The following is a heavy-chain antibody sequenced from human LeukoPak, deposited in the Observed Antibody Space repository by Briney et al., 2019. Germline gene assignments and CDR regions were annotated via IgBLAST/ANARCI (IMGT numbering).Heavy chain of an antibody. Sequence: ASVKVSCKASGYTFTSYGISWVRQAPGQGLEWMGWINPYNGNTNYAPKLQGRVTMTTDTSTSTAYMELRSLRSDDTAVYYCARGMYYYYGMDVWGQGTTVTVSS. CDR3: ARGMYYYYGMDV. V-gene: IGHV1-18*01. CDR1: GYTFTSYG. CDR2: INPYNGNT. J-gene: IGHJ6*02.